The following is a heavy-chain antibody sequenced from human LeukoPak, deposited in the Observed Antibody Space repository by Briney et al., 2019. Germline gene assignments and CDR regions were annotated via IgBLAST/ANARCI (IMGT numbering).Heavy chain of an antibody. V-gene: IGHV3-23*01. CDR3: AKAPTYSSGWYSIDY. J-gene: IGHJ4*02. D-gene: IGHD6-19*01. CDR2: ISGGGRIT. Sequence: GGSLRLSCAASGFTFSSYGMSWVRQAPGKGLEWVSTISGGGRITYYADSVKGRFTISRDNSKNTLYLQMNSLRAEDTAIYYCAKAPTYSSGWYSIDYWGQGTLVTVSS. CDR1: GFTFSSYG.